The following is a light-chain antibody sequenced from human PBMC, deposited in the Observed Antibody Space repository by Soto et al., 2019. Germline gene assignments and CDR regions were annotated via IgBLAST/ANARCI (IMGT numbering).Light chain of an antibody. Sequence: EIVLPQSPRTLSLSPGERANLYCRASQSVSKNYLAWYQQKPGQAPRLLIYGASNRATGIPDRFIGSGSGTDFTLTIRRMEPEDFAVYYCQQYGSSGTFGQGTKVDIK. J-gene: IGKJ1*01. CDR3: QQYGSSGT. CDR1: QSVSKNY. V-gene: IGKV3-20*01. CDR2: GAS.